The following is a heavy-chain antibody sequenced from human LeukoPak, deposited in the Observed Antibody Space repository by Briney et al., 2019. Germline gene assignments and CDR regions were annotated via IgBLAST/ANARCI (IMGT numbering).Heavy chain of an antibody. Sequence: SETLSLTSTVSGGSISSYYWSWIRQPPGKGLEWIGYIYYSGSTNYNPSLKSRVTISVDTSKNQFSLKLSSVTAADTAVYYCARGGDGYNFRFDYWGQGTLVTVSS. D-gene: IGHD5-24*01. CDR1: GGSISSYY. J-gene: IGHJ4*02. V-gene: IGHV4-59*01. CDR2: IYYSGST. CDR3: ARGGDGYNFRFDY.